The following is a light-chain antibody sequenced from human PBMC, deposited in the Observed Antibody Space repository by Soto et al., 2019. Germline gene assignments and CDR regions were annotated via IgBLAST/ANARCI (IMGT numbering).Light chain of an antibody. CDR1: QKINNF. CDR2: LAS. CDR3: LQSLSNPRT. J-gene: IGKJ4*01. Sequence: DIQMTQSPSSVSASVGDTVTITCRASQKINNFLSWYQQKPGKAPKLLIFLASSLESGVPSRFGGSGSGTDFTLTIRSLQPEDSASYYCLQSLSNPRTFGGGTKVDIK. V-gene: IGKV1-39*01.